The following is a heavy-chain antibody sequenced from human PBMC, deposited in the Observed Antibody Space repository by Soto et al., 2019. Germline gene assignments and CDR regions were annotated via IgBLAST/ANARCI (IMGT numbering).Heavy chain of an antibody. CDR1: GFTFGSYA. CDR2: ISGSGGST. V-gene: IGHV3-23*01. D-gene: IGHD3-3*01. J-gene: IGHJ4*02. CDR3: AQGRESGNSANNY. Sequence: EVQLLESGGGLAQPGGSLRLSCAASGFTFGSYAMSWVRQAPGKGLEWVSTISGSGGSTYYADSVKGRFTISRDNSNNAQYLQMNSLRAEDTAVYDCAQGRESGNSANNYGGQGTLVTVSS.